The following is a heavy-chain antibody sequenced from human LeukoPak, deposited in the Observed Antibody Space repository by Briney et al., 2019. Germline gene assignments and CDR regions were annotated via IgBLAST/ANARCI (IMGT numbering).Heavy chain of an antibody. J-gene: IGHJ4*02. CDR3: ARDQEGRVVVAATFDY. CDR2: ISYDGSNK. D-gene: IGHD2-15*01. CDR1: GFTFSSYA. Sequence: GRSLRLSCAASGFTFSSYAMHWVRQAPGKGLEWVAVISYDGSNKYYADSVKGRFTISRDNSKNTLYLQMNSLRAEDTAVYYCARDQEGRVVVAATFDYWGQGTLVTVSS. V-gene: IGHV3-30-3*01.